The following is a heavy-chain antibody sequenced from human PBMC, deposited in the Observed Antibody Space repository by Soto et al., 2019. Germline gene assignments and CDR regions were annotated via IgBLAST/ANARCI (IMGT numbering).Heavy chain of an antibody. J-gene: IGHJ4*02. CDR2: ISGSGDRT. Sequence: EVQLLESGGGLVQPGGSLRLSCAASGITISNYPMSWVRQAPGRGRDWVSGISGSGDRTYYADSAKGRFTISKDISKNSLSLQLDSLRVEDTAVYFCVKDDGGYPSTAPHWGQGTLVTVSS. CDR1: GITISNYP. V-gene: IGHV3-23*01. CDR3: VKDDGGYPSTAPH. D-gene: IGHD3-22*01.